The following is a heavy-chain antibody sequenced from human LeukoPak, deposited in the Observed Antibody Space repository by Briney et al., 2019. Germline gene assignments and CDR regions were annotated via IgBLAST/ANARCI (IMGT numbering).Heavy chain of an antibody. CDR2: ISGSGGST. CDR3: AKHRNGYSYGNDY. CDR1: GFTFSSYA. Sequence: GGSLRLSCAASGFTFSSYAMSWVRQAPGKGLEWVSTISGSGGSTYYADSVKGRFTILRDNSKNTLYLQMNSLRAEDTAVYYCAKHRNGYSYGNDYWGQGTLVTVSS. J-gene: IGHJ4*02. D-gene: IGHD5-18*01. V-gene: IGHV3-23*01.